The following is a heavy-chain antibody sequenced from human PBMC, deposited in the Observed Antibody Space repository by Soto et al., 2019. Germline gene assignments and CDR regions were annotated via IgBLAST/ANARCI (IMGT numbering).Heavy chain of an antibody. CDR3: AAELGNSGYDGHDY. V-gene: IGHV3-30-3*01. J-gene: IGHJ4*02. CDR2: IIYDGSNK. D-gene: IGHD5-12*01. CDR1: GFTFRSYA. Sequence: VQLVESGGGVVQPGRSLRLSCAASGFTFRSYAMHWVRQAPGKGLEWVAVIIYDGSNKYYADSVQGRFTISRDNSKNTLYLQMNSLRAEDTAVCYCAAELGNSGYDGHDYWGQGTLVTVSS.